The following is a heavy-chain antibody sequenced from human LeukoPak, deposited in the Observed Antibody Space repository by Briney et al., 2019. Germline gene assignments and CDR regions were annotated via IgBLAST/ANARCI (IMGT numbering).Heavy chain of an antibody. CDR1: GFTFDDYA. CDR3: AKGDYDFWSGYYFY. D-gene: IGHD3-3*01. J-gene: IGHJ4*02. Sequence: GGSLRLSCAASGFTFDDYAMHWVRHAPGKGLEWVSGISWNSGSISYADSVKGRFTTSRDNAKNSLYLQMNSLRAEDTALYYCAKGDYDFWSGYYFYWGQGTLVTVSS. V-gene: IGHV3-9*01. CDR2: ISWNSGSI.